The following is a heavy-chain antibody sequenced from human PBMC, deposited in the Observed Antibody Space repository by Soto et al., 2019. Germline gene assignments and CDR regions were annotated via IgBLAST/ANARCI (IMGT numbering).Heavy chain of an antibody. J-gene: IGHJ6*03. CDR2: INPSGGST. D-gene: IGHD2-2*01. Sequence: ASVKVSCKASGYTFTSYYMHWVRQAPGQGLEWMGIINPSGGSTSYAQKFQGRVTMTRDTSTSTVYMELSSLRSEDTAVYYCARGPVVPAAPVHYMDVWGKGTTVTVSS. CDR3: ARGPVVPAAPVHYMDV. V-gene: IGHV1-46*03. CDR1: GYTFTSYY.